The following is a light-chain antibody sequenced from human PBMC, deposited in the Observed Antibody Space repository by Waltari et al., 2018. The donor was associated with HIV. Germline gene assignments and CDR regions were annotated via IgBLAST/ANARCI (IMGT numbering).Light chain of an antibody. Sequence: DIQMTQPPSSVSASIGDRVSITCRASEDINKWLAWYQQKPGKAPNLLIYKATILETGVPSRFSGSVSGADFTLTITNLQSDDFATYYCQQYETDSRSFGQGTKV. J-gene: IGKJ1*01. CDR3: QQYETDSRS. V-gene: IGKV1-5*03. CDR2: KAT. CDR1: EDINKW.